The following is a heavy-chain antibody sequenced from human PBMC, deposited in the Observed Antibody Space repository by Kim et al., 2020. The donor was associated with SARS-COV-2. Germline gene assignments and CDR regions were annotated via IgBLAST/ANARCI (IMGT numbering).Heavy chain of an antibody. CDR3: VRDGGSTAPNAFDV. CDR2: IHYTGTT. J-gene: IGHJ3*01. D-gene: IGHD3-16*01. CDR1: GGSLDRGNYY. V-gene: IGHV4-61*01. Sequence: SETVSLTCSVSGGSLDRGNYYWGWIRQAPGKGLEFISYIHYTGTTTYNPSLKSRVTISLDMSKNQFSLDLSSMTPADTAVYYCVRDGGSTAPNAFDVWGQGTMVTVSS.